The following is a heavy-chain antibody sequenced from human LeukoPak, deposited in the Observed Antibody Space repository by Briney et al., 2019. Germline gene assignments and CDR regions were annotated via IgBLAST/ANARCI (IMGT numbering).Heavy chain of an antibody. Sequence: GGSLRLSCAVSGFTFNNSLMHWVRQAPGKGLEWVGFIRSKPYGGTAEYAASVQGRFTISRDDSKAIAYLEMNSLKTEDTAVYYCSRYGFVGADFDYWGRGTLVTVSS. CDR2: IRSKPYGGTA. CDR1: GFTFNNSL. V-gene: IGHV3-49*04. D-gene: IGHD1-26*01. CDR3: SRYGFVGADFDY. J-gene: IGHJ4*02.